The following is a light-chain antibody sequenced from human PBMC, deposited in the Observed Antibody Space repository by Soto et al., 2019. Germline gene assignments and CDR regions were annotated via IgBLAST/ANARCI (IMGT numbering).Light chain of an antibody. V-gene: IGKV3-11*01. CDR3: QQRLNWPPG. CDR1: QSVSSY. Sequence: EIVLTQSPATLSLSPGERATLSCRASQSVSSYLAWYQQKPGQAPRLLIYDASNRATGIPARFSGSGSGTDFTLTISDLEPADFGLYYCQQRLNWPPGFGQGTKVDNK. CDR2: DAS. J-gene: IGKJ1*01.